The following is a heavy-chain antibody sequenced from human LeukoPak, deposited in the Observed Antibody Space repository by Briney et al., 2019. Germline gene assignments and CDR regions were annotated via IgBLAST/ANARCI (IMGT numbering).Heavy chain of an antibody. CDR2: IYYSGST. D-gene: IGHD3-16*01. V-gene: IGHV4-39*07. CDR1: GGSISNVNHH. CDR3: AKEETSTVWD. Sequence: PSETLSLTCTVSGGSISNVNHHWGWIRQPPGKGLEWIGSIYYSGSTFYKPSLKSRVTISIDTSKNQFSLKLSSVTAADTAVYYCAKEETSTVWDWGQGTLVTVSS. J-gene: IGHJ4*02.